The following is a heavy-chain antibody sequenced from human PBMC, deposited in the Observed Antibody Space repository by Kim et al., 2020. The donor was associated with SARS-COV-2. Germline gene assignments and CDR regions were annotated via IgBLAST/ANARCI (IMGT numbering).Heavy chain of an antibody. CDR1: GFTFSSYA. D-gene: IGHD1-26*01. J-gene: IGHJ6*02. CDR2: ISGSGGST. Sequence: GGSLRLSCAASGFTFSSYAMSWVRQAPGKGLEWVSAISGSGGSTYYADSVKGRFTISRDNSKNTLYLQMNSLRAEDTAVYYCAKDRWERRGSDYYYGMDVWGQGTTVTVSS. V-gene: IGHV3-23*01. CDR3: AKDRWERRGSDYYYGMDV.